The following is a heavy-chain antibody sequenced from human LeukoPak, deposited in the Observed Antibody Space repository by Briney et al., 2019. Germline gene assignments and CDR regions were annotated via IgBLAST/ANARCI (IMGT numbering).Heavy chain of an antibody. V-gene: IGHV3-30*02. Sequence: GGSLRLSCAASGFTFSSYGMHWVRQAPGKGLEWVAFIRYDGSNKYYADSVKGRFTISRDNSKNTLYLQMNSLRAEDTAVYYCAKEALMCSTSCYTSYFDYWGQGTLVTVSS. CDR1: GFTFSSYG. CDR2: IRYDGSNK. CDR3: AKEALMCSTSCYTSYFDY. J-gene: IGHJ4*02. D-gene: IGHD2-2*02.